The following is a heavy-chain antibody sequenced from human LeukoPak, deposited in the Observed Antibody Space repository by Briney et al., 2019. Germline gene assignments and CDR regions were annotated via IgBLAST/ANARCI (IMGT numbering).Heavy chain of an antibody. V-gene: IGHV1-69*13. Sequence: SVKVSCKASGGTFISYAISWVRQAPGQGLEWMGGIIPIFGTANYAQKFQGRVTITADESTSTAYMELSSLRSGDTAVYYCARVKGCSGGSCYSEDYWGQGTLVTVSS. CDR3: ARVKGCSGGSCYSEDY. CDR1: GGTFISYA. D-gene: IGHD2-15*01. CDR2: IIPIFGTA. J-gene: IGHJ4*02.